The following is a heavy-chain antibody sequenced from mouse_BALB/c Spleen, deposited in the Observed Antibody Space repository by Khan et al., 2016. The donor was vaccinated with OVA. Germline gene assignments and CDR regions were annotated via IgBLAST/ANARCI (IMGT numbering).Heavy chain of an antibody. CDR3: AKWGNSYYATDY. D-gene: IGHD2-1*01. CDR2: IWGDGST. Sequence: VQFQESGPGLVAPSQSLSITCTVSGFSLTSYGVNWVRQPPGKGLEWLGVIWGDGSTNYHSALRSRLSISKDNSKNQVFLKLNSLQTDDTATYYGAKWGNSYYATDYWGQGTSVTVSS. V-gene: IGHV2-3*01. CDR1: GFSLTSYG. J-gene: IGHJ4*01.